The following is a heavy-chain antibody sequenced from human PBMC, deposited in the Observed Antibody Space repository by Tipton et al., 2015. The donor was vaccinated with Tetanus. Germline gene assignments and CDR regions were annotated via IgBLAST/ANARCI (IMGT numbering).Heavy chain of an antibody. CDR2: IWYDGSSK. CDR3: ARGPPYYDFWSGPYYYYYYGMDV. J-gene: IGHJ6*02. D-gene: IGHD3-3*01. CDR1: GFTFSSYG. Sequence: SLRLSCAASGFTFSSYGMHWVRQAPGKGLEWVAVIWYDGSSKYYADSVKGRFTISRDNSKNTLYLQMNSLRAEDTAVYYCARGPPYYDFWSGPYYYYYYGMDVWGQGTTVTVSS. V-gene: IGHV3-33*01.